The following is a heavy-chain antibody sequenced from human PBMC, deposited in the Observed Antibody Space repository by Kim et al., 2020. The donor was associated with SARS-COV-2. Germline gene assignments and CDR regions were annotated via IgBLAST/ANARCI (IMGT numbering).Heavy chain of an antibody. D-gene: IGHD1-1*01. V-gene: IGHV3-30*01. CDR3: AREGQSSGRAGTYDV. J-gene: IGHJ3*01. Sequence: ASVKGRFTVSRDNPNNVMFLQLDSLRPEDRAVYYCAREGQSSGRAGTYDVWGRGTLVTVSS.